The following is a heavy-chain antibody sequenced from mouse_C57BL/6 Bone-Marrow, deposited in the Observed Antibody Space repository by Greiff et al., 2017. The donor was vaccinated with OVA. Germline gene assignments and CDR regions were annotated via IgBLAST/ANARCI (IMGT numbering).Heavy chain of an antibody. CDR2: IDPSDSYT. V-gene: IGHV1-50*01. CDR3: ARGNYGNPYYAMDY. J-gene: IGHJ4*01. D-gene: IGHD2-1*01. CDR1: GYTFTSYW. Sequence: QVHVKQSGAELVKPGASVKLSCKASGYTFTSYWMQWVKQRPGQGLEWIGEIDPSDSYTNYNQKFKGKATLTVDTSSSTAYMQLSSLTSEDSAVYYCARGNYGNPYYAMDYWGQGTSVTVSS.